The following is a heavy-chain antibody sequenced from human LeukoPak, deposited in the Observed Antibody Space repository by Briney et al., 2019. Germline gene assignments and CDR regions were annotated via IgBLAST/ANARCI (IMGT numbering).Heavy chain of an antibody. CDR3: ARWGNLPLDY. J-gene: IGHJ4*02. V-gene: IGHV3-9*01. D-gene: IGHD3-16*01. CDR2: ISWNSGSI. Sequence: GGSLRLSCAASGFTFDDYAMHWVRQAPGKGLEWVSGISWNSGSIGYADSVKGRFTISRDNAKNSVYLRMNSLRAEDTAVYYCARWGNLPLDYWGQGTPVTVSS. CDR1: GFTFDDYA.